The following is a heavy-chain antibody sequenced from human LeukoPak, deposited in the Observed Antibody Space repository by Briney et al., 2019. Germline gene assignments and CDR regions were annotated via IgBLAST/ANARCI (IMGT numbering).Heavy chain of an antibody. V-gene: IGHV3-30*04. Sequence: GGSLRLSCAASGSTFSSYAMHWVRQAPGKGLEWVAVISYDGSNKYYADSVKGRFTISRDNSKNTLYLQMNSLRAEDTAVYYCARVRQQLVHFYYYGMDVWGQGTTVTVS. CDR2: ISYDGSNK. J-gene: IGHJ6*02. CDR3: ARVRQQLVHFYYYGMDV. CDR1: GSTFSSYA. D-gene: IGHD6-13*01.